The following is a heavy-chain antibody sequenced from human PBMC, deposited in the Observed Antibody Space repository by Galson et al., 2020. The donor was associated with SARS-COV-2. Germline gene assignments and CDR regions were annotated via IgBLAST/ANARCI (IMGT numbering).Heavy chain of an antibody. Sequence: SETLSLTCTVSGGSISSGDYYWSWIRQPPGKGLEWIGYIYYSGSTYYNPSLKSRVTIPVDTSKNQFSLKLSSVTAADTAVYYCARDSIAVAGSYDYWGQGTLVTVSS. V-gene: IGHV4-30-4*01. J-gene: IGHJ4*02. CDR3: ARDSIAVAGSYDY. CDR2: IYYSGST. D-gene: IGHD6-19*01. CDR1: GGSISSGDYY.